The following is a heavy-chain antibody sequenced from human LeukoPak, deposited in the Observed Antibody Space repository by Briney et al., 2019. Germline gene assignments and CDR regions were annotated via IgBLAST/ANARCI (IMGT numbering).Heavy chain of an antibody. J-gene: IGHJ6*03. V-gene: IGHV3-74*01. CDR2: INGDGSDP. Sequence: GGSLRLSCEASGFTFSTSWMYWVRQAPGKGLEWVSRINGDGSDPSYADFVKGRFTISRDNAKSKLYLEMKNLRAEDMAVYYCARDGTFTGSNNYYYIDVWGKGTTVTISS. D-gene: IGHD1-14*01. CDR1: GFTFSTSW. CDR3: ARDGTFTGSNNYYYIDV.